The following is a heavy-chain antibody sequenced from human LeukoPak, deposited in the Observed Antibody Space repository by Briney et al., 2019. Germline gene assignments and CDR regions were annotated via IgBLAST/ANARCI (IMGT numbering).Heavy chain of an antibody. V-gene: IGHV4-34*01. CDR3: ATRRAGATFRRYFDY. CDR1: GGSFSGYY. Sequence: SETLSLTCAVYGGSFSGYYWSWIRQPPGKGLEWIGEINHSGSTNYNPSLKSRVTISVDTSKHQFSLKLSSVTAADTAVYYCATRRAGATFRRYFDYWGQGTLVTVSS. D-gene: IGHD6-25*01. J-gene: IGHJ4*02. CDR2: INHSGST.